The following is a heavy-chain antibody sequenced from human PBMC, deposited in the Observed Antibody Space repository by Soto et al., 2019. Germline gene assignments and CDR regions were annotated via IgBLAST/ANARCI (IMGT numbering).Heavy chain of an antibody. CDR1: GFTFSSYA. V-gene: IGHV3-23*01. D-gene: IGHD3-3*01. J-gene: IGHJ4*02. CDR2: ISSSGGST. Sequence: PGGSLRLSCAASGFTFSSYAMSWVRQAPGKGLEWVSAISSSGGSTYYADSVKGRFTISRDNSNNTLYVQMNSLRAEDTAVYYCAKAIYGVVNFDYWGQGTLVTVSS. CDR3: AKAIYGVVNFDY.